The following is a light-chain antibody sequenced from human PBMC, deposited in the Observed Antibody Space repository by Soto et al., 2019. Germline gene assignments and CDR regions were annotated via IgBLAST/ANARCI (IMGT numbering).Light chain of an antibody. V-gene: IGKV3-11*01. CDR3: QQYKNWPHT. Sequence: EIVLTQSPATLSLSPGERATLSCRASQSVSSYLAWYQQKPGQAPRLLIYDASNRATGIPARFSGSGSGTEFTLTISSLQSEDFAVYYCQQYKNWPHTFGQGTKVDI. CDR2: DAS. J-gene: IGKJ1*01. CDR1: QSVSSY.